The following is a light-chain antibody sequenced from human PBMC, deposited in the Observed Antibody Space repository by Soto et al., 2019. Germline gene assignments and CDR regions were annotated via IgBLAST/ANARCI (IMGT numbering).Light chain of an antibody. CDR2: GAS. CDR3: QQYDSWPLT. J-gene: IGKJ4*01. Sequence: EIVMTQSPATLSASPGERATLSCRASQSVRSNLAWYRQRPGQAPRLLIYGASTRATGIPASFNGSGSGTEFTLTISSLQSEHFAIYYCQQYDSWPLTFGGGTRV. V-gene: IGKV3-15*01. CDR1: QSVRSN.